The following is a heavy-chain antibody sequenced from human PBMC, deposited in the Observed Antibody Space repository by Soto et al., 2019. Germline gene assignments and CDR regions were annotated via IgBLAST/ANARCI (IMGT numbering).Heavy chain of an antibody. J-gene: IGHJ4*02. D-gene: IGHD1-1*01. CDR1: GFMFSSAW. CDR3: VEGWNAF. V-gene: IGHV3-15*01. Sequence: EVQVVESGGDLVEPGGSLRLSCVTSGFMFSSAWMSWVRQAPGKGLEWVARIKSTKDGGARDYAAPVNGRFSISRDDSKSTVYLQMTSLRVEDTVLYYCVEGWNAFWGQGTLVSVSS. CDR2: IKSTKDGGAR.